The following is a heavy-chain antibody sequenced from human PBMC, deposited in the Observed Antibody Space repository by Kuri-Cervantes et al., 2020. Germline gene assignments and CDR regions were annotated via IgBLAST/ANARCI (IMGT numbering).Heavy chain of an antibody. Sequence: LSLTCEGSGFTFSRRTLNWVRQAPGKGLEWLSSISGSSSLRYYSDSVKGRFTISRDNAQNSVYLQLNSLRVDDTATYYCVRGDARDLWGQGTQVTVSS. V-gene: IGHV3-21*01. CDR2: ISGSSSLR. J-gene: IGHJ4*02. CDR3: VRGDARDL. D-gene: IGHD2-21*02. CDR1: GFTFSRRT.